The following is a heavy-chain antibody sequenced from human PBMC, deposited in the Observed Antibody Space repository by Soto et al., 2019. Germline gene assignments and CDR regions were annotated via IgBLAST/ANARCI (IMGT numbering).Heavy chain of an antibody. CDR3: ASPYISRFDY. Sequence: SETLSLTCTVFGASISGSSHYWVWIRQPPGKGLEWVGSVRYSGNTYYNPSLKSRATISVDTSKNQFSLKLSSVTAADTAVYYCASPYISRFDYWGQGTLVTVSS. CDR2: VRYSGNT. CDR1: GASISGSSHY. J-gene: IGHJ4*02. V-gene: IGHV4-39*01. D-gene: IGHD6-13*01.